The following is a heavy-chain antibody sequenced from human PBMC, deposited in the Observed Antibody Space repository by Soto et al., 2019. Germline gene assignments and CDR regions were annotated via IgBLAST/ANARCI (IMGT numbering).Heavy chain of an antibody. CDR2: ISSSGSTI. Sequence: GGSLRLSCAAPGFTFSSYEMNWVRQAPGKGLEWVSYISSSGSTIYYADSVKGRFTISRDNAKNSLYLQMNSLRAEDTAAYYCAKDLGWFDPWGQGTLVTVSS. V-gene: IGHV3-48*03. J-gene: IGHJ5*02. CDR1: GFTFSSYE. CDR3: AKDLGWFDP.